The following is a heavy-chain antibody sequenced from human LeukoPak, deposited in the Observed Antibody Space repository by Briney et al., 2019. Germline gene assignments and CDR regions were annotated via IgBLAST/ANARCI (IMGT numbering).Heavy chain of an antibody. D-gene: IGHD3-3*01. CDR1: GFTFSSYW. J-gene: IGHJ4*02. V-gene: IGHV3-7*01. Sequence: PGGSLRLSCAASGFTFSSYWMSWVRQAPGKGLEWVANIKQDGSEKYYVDSVKGRFTISRDNSKNTLYLQMNSLRAEDTAVYYCARAGITIFGVVTHFDYWGQGTLVTVSS. CDR3: ARAGITIFGVVTHFDY. CDR2: IKQDGSEK.